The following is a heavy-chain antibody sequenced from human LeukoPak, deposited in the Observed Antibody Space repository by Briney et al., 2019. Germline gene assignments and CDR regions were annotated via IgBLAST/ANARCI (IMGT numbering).Heavy chain of an antibody. CDR2: INTNTGNP. CDR3: ARESLRFLEWSTWYYYYGMDV. J-gene: IGHJ6*02. Sequence: ASVKVSCKASGYTFTSYAMNWVRQAPGQGLEWMGWINTNTGNPTYAQGFTGRFFFSLDTSVSTAYLQISSLKAEDTAVYYCARESLRFLEWSTWYYYYGMDVWGQGTTVTVSS. V-gene: IGHV7-4-1*02. D-gene: IGHD3-3*01. CDR1: GYTFTSYA.